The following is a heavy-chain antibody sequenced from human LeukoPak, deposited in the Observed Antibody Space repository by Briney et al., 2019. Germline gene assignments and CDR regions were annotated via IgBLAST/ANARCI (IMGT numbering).Heavy chain of an antibody. CDR3: AKRLDY. V-gene: IGHV3-23*01. CDR2: ISGSGGTT. CDR1: GFTFSDYA. D-gene: IGHD3-22*01. J-gene: IGHJ4*02. Sequence: PGGSLRLSCAASGFTFSDYAMNWVRQAPGKGLEWVSRISGSGGTTYYADSVKSRFTISRDNSKNTLYLQMNSLRADDTAIYYCAKRLDYWGQGTLVTVSS.